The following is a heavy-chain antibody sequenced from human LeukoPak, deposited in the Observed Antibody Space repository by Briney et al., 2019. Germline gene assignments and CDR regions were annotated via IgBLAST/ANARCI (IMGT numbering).Heavy chain of an antibody. CDR2: INPNSGGT. J-gene: IGHJ4*02. Sequence: ASVTVSFKASGYTFNDYYLHWVRQAPGQGLEWMGWINPNSGGTNYARKFQGRVTMTRDTSISTAYMELTRLTSDDTAVYYCARTNSSSWWYFDYWGQGTLVTISS. D-gene: IGHD6-13*01. V-gene: IGHV1-2*02. CDR3: ARTNSSSWWYFDY. CDR1: GYTFNDYY.